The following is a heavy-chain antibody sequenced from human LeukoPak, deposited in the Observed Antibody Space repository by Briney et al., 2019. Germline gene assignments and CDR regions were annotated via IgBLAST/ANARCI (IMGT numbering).Heavy chain of an antibody. CDR3: ARGRIYSGYDGLGY. Sequence: PGGSLRLSCAASGFTVSSNYMSWVRQAPGKGLEWVSLIYSGGSTYYADSVKGRFTISRDNSKNTLYLQMNSLRAEDTAVYYCARGRIYSGYDGLGYWGQGTLVTVSS. D-gene: IGHD5-12*01. CDR1: GFTVSSNY. V-gene: IGHV3-53*01. CDR2: IYSGGST. J-gene: IGHJ4*02.